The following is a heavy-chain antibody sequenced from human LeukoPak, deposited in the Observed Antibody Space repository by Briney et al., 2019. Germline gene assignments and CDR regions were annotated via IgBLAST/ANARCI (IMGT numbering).Heavy chain of an antibody. CDR1: GFTFSSYS. CDR3: ARGAGYDFWSAYGMDV. D-gene: IGHD3-3*01. V-gene: IGHV3-48*01. Sequence: QPGGSLRLSCAASGFTFSSYSMNWVRQAPGKGLEWVSYISSSSSTIYYADSVKGRFTISRDNAKNSLYLQMNSLRAEDTAVYYCARGAGYDFWSAYGMDVWGQGTTVTVSS. J-gene: IGHJ6*02. CDR2: ISSSSSTI.